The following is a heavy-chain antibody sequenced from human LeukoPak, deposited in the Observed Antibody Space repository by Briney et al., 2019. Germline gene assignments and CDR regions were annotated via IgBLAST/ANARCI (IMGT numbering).Heavy chain of an antibody. CDR1: GFTFSRYW. Sequence: QPGESLRLSCAASGFTFSRYWIHWVRQAPGKGLEWVSRINPDGSTTTYADSVKGRCTISRDNVKNTVYLQMNSLRAEDTAVYYCARVLSGSWDWFDPWGQGTLVTVSS. CDR3: ARVLSGSWDWFDP. V-gene: IGHV3-74*01. D-gene: IGHD3-22*01. J-gene: IGHJ5*02. CDR2: INPDGSTT.